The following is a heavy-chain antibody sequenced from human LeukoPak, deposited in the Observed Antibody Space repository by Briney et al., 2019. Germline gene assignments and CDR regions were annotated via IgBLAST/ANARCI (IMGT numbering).Heavy chain of an antibody. CDR1: GGTFSSYA. D-gene: IGHD3-10*01. CDR2: IIPILGIA. Sequence: GASVKVSCKASGGTFSSYAISWVRQAPGQGLEWMGRIIPILGIANHAQKFQGRVTITADKSTSTAYMELSSLRSEDTAVYYCARGGPPSFDYWGQGTLVTVSS. V-gene: IGHV1-69*04. J-gene: IGHJ4*02. CDR3: ARGGPPSFDY.